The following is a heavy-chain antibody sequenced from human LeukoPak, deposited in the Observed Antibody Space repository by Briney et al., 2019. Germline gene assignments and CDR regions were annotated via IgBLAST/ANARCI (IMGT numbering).Heavy chain of an antibody. D-gene: IGHD6-13*01. Sequence: AETLSLTCTVSGGSISSSSYYWGWIRQPPGKGREWIGSIYYSGSTYYNPSPKSRVTISVDTSKNQFSLKLSSVTAADTAVYYCARRLRTIAAAGKGHFDYWGQGTLVTVSS. CDR2: IYYSGST. CDR3: ARRLRTIAAAGKGHFDY. J-gene: IGHJ4*02. V-gene: IGHV4-39*01. CDR1: GGSISSSSYY.